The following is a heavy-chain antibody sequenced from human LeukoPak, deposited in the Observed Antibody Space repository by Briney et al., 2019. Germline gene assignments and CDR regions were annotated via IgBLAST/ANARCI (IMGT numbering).Heavy chain of an antibody. CDR2: IYYSGST. V-gene: IGHV4-59*11. CDR1: GGSISSHY. J-gene: IGHJ1*01. D-gene: IGHD1-1*01. CDR3: ARGVDNAKYFQH. Sequence: PSETLSLTCTVSGGSISSHYWSWIRQPPGKGLEWIGYIYYSGSTNYNPSLKSRVTISVDTSKNQFSLKLSSVTAADTAVYYCARGVDNAKYFQHWGQGTLVTVSS.